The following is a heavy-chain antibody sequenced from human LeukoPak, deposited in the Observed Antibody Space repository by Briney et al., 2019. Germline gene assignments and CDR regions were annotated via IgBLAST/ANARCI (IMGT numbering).Heavy chain of an antibody. Sequence: QAGGSLRLSCAASGFTFSSYSMNWVRQAPGKGLEWVSYISSSSSAIYYADSVKGRFTISRDNAKNSLYLQMNSLRAEDTAVYYCARDHGNGGLLVVVPDFNYWGQGTLVTVSS. V-gene: IGHV3-48*04. CDR2: ISSSSSAI. CDR1: GFTFSSYS. J-gene: IGHJ4*02. CDR3: ARDHGNGGLLVVVPDFNY. D-gene: IGHD2-2*01.